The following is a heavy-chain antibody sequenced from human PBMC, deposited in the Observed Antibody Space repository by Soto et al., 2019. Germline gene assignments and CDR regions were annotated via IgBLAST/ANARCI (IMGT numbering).Heavy chain of an antibody. CDR2: FNPNSGDT. J-gene: IGHJ4*02. CDR1: GYAFTVYY. Sequence: GASVKVSCKASGYAFTVYYMHWVRQAPGQGLEWMGWFNPNSGDTDYAQKFQGRVTMTRDTSITTAYMELTRLRSDDTAIYYCARAPFNRPGIANAIDYWGQGTLVTVSS. V-gene: IGHV1-2*02. D-gene: IGHD6-13*01. CDR3: ARAPFNRPGIANAIDY.